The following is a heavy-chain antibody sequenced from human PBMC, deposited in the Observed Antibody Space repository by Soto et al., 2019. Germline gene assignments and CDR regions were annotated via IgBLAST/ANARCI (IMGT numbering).Heavy chain of an antibody. J-gene: IGHJ4*02. V-gene: IGHV3-21*01. D-gene: IGHD3-22*01. CDR3: ASQWFGNTDY. CDR1: GFTFSSYS. CDR2: ISSSSSYI. Sequence: EVQLVESGGGLVKPGGSLRLSCAASGFTFSSYSMNWVRQAPGKGLEGVSSISSSSSYIYYADSVKGRFTISRDNAKNSLYLQMNSLRAEDTAVYYCASQWFGNTDYWGQGTLVTVSS.